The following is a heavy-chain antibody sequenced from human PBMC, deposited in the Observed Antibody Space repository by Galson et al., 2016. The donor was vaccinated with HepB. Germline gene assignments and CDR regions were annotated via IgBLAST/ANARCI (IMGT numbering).Heavy chain of an antibody. Sequence: TLSLTCTVSGDSIGNGGHYWSWVRQPPGKGLQWLGYIYYAGSTFYNPALRSRLSFSVDTSKNHFSLTLKSVTAADTAVYFCARSLYFYDSNIYLDFWGQGSLVSVSS. V-gene: IGHV4-31*03. D-gene: IGHD3-16*01. CDR3: ARSLYFYDSNIYLDF. CDR2: IYYAGST. CDR1: GDSIGNGGHY. J-gene: IGHJ4*02.